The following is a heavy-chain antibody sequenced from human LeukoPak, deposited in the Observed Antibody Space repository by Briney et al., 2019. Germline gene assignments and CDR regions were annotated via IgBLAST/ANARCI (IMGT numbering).Heavy chain of an antibody. CDR1: GFTFSSYE. CDR3: AKPHYYDSSGRTRPDY. CDR2: ISSSGSTI. J-gene: IGHJ4*02. D-gene: IGHD3-22*01. V-gene: IGHV3-48*03. Sequence: GGSLRLSCAASGFTFSSYEMNWVRQAPGKGLEWVSYISSSGSTIYYADSAKGRFTISRDNAKNSLYLQMNSLRAEDTAVYYCAKPHYYDSSGRTRPDYWGQGTLVTVSS.